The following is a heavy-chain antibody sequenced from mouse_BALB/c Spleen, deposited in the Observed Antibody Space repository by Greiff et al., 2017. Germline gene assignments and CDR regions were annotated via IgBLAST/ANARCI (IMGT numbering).Heavy chain of an antibody. D-gene: IGHD2-1*01. Sequence: VQLKESGGDLVKPGGSLKLSCAASGFTFSSYGMSWVRQTPDKRLEWVATISSGGSYSYYPDSVKGRFIISRDNAKNTLYLQMSSLKSQDTAMYYCARWEVYGNYGEAMDYWGQGTSVTVSS. J-gene: IGHJ4*01. CDR1: GFTFSSYG. CDR3: ARWEVYGNYGEAMDY. V-gene: IGHV5-6*01. CDR2: ISSGGSYS.